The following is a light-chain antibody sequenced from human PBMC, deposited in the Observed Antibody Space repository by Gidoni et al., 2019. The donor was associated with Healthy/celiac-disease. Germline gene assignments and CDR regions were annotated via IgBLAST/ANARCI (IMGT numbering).Light chain of an antibody. CDR2: AAS. CDR1: QSISIY. Sequence: DSQMTQSPSSLSASVGDRVTITCRASQSISIYLNWYQQKPGKAPKLLIYAASSLQSGVPSRFSGSGSGTDFTLTISSLQPEDFATYYCQQSYSTPATFGQGTKLEIK. J-gene: IGKJ2*01. V-gene: IGKV1-39*01. CDR3: QQSYSTPAT.